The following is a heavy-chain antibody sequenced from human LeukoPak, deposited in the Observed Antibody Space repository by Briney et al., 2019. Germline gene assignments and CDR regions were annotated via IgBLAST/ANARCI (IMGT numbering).Heavy chain of an antibody. V-gene: IGHV4-31*03. CDR1: GGSISSGGYS. D-gene: IGHD3-22*01. CDR2: IYYSGST. CDR3: ARALTDDYYDSSGPTFDY. J-gene: IGHJ4*02. Sequence: SQTLSLTCTVSGGSISSGGYSWSWIRQHPGKGLEWIGYIYYSGSTYYNPSLKSRVTISVDTSKNQFSLKLSSVTAADTAVYYCARALTDDYYDSSGPTFDYWGQGTLVTVSS.